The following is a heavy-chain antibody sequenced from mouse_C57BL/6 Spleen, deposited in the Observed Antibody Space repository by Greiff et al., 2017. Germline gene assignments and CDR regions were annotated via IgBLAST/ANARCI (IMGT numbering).Heavy chain of an antibody. CDR3: ASGLYGSSYGWYFDV. J-gene: IGHJ1*03. D-gene: IGHD1-1*01. V-gene: IGHV1-54*01. CDR2: INPGSGGT. CDR1: GYAFTNYL. Sequence: VQLQQSGAELVRPGTSVKVSCKASGYAFTNYLIEWVKQRPGQGLEWIGVINPGSGGTNYNEKFKGKATLTADKSSSTAYMQLSSLTSEDSAVYFCASGLYGSSYGWYFDVWGTGTTVTVSS.